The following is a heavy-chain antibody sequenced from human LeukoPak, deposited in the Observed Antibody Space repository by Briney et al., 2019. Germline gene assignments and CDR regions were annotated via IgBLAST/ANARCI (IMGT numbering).Heavy chain of an antibody. V-gene: IGHV1-2*02. Sequence: ASVKVSCKASGYTFTGYYMHWVRQAPGQGLEWMGWINPNSGGTNYAQKFQGRVTMTRDTSISTAYMELSRLRSDDTAVYYCARPLSSGPYFDYWGQGTLVTVSS. CDR2: INPNSGGT. J-gene: IGHJ4*02. D-gene: IGHD6-19*01. CDR1: GYTFTGYY. CDR3: ARPLSSGPYFDY.